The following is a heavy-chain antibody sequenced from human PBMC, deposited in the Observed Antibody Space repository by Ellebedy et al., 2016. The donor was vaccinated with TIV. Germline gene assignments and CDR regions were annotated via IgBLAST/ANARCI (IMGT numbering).Heavy chain of an antibody. D-gene: IGHD3-10*01. CDR2: IIPIFGTA. Sequence: SVKVSXXASGGTFSSYAISWVRQAPAQGLEWMGGIIPIFGTANYAQKFQGRVTITADESTSTAYMELSSLRSEDTAVYYCARDLTMVRKRGYFDYWGQGTLVTVSS. J-gene: IGHJ4*02. V-gene: IGHV1-69*13. CDR1: GGTFSSYA. CDR3: ARDLTMVRKRGYFDY.